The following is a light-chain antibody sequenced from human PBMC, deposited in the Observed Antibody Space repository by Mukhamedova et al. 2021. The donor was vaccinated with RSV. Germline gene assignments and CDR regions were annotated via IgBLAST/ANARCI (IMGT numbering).Light chain of an antibody. CDR3: QQYGSSPPYS. Sequence: GERATLSCRASQSVSSSYLAWYQQKPGQAPRLLIYGASSRATGIPDRFSGSGSGTDFTLTISRLEPEDFAAYYCQQYGSSPPYSF. V-gene: IGKV3-20*01. J-gene: IGKJ2*03. CDR1: QSVSSSY. CDR2: GAS.